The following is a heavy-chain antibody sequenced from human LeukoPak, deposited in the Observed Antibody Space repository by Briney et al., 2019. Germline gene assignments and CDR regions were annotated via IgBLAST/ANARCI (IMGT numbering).Heavy chain of an antibody. V-gene: IGHV4-59*01. CDR2: IYYSGST. D-gene: IGHD5-18*01. CDR1: GGSISSYY. Sequence: SETLSLTCTVSGGSISSYYWSWIRQPPGKGLEWIGYIYYSGSTNYNPSLKSRVTISVDTSKNQFSLKLSSVTAADTAVYYCARSGYSYEYFGYWGQGTLVTVSS. CDR3: ARSGYSYEYFGY. J-gene: IGHJ4*02.